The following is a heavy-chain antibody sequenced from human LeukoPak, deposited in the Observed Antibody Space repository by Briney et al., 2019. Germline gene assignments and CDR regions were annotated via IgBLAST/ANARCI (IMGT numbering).Heavy chain of an antibody. Sequence: PGGSLRLSCAASGFTFSDYYMCWIRQAPGKGLEWVSYISSSGSTIYYADSVKGRFTISRDNAKNSLYLQMNSLRAEDTAVYYCARDVRGYSYGQRVYYFDYWGQGTLVTVSS. V-gene: IGHV3-11*01. CDR1: GFTFSDYY. J-gene: IGHJ4*02. CDR2: ISSSGSTI. D-gene: IGHD5-18*01. CDR3: ARDVRGYSYGQRVYYFDY.